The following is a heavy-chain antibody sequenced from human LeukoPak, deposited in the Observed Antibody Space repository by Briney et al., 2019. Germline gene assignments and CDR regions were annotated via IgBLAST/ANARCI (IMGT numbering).Heavy chain of an antibody. CDR1: GFTVSSKY. J-gene: IGHJ4*02. V-gene: IGHV3-66*01. CDR3: ASSLASARAAGYYFDY. Sequence: PGRSLRLACAASGFTVSSKYMSWDRQAPGKGLEWISIIYSSGSTFYADSVKGRFTISRDKSKNTLYLQMNSLRAEDTAVYYCASSLASARAAGYYFDYWGQGTLSPSPQ. D-gene: IGHD6-6*01. CDR2: IYSSGST.